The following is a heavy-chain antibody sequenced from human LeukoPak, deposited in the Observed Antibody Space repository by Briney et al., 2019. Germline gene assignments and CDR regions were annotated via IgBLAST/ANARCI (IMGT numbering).Heavy chain of an antibody. Sequence: ASVKVSCKASGYTFTTYDINWVRQATGQGLEWMGWMNPNSGNTGSAQKSQGRVTMTRNTSISTAYMELSSLKSEDTAIYYCARGITIFGVVPGYWGQGTLVTVSS. CDR1: GYTFTTYD. CDR3: ARGITIFGVVPGY. CDR2: MNPNSGNT. V-gene: IGHV1-8*01. J-gene: IGHJ4*02. D-gene: IGHD3-3*01.